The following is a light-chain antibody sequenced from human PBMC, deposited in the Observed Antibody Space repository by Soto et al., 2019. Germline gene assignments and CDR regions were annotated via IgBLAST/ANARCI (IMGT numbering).Light chain of an antibody. J-gene: IGLJ1*01. Sequence: QSVLTQPASVSGSPGQSITISCTGTSSDLAIYNYVSWYQQQPGKAPKLMIYQVTNRPSGVSNRFSGSRSGNTASLTFSGLQAEDEADYYCSSYTDSSNYVFGTGTKLTVL. V-gene: IGLV2-14*01. CDR1: SSDLAIYNY. CDR3: SSYTDSSNYV. CDR2: QVT.